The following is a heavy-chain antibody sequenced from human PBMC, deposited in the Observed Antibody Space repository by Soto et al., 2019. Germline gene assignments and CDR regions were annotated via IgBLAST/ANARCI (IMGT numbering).Heavy chain of an antibody. CDR1: GFTFSSFG. CDR2: ISFDGSNK. V-gene: IGHV3-30*18. CDR3: AKDTSKYSNNWPAYYGLDV. D-gene: IGHD1-1*01. J-gene: IGHJ6*02. Sequence: PGGSLRLSCAASGFTFSSFGMHWIRQAPGKGLEWVAVISFDGSNKYYADSMKGRFTISRDNSKNTLSLQMNSLKAEDTAVYYCAKDTSKYSNNWPAYYGLDVWGQGTTVTVSS.